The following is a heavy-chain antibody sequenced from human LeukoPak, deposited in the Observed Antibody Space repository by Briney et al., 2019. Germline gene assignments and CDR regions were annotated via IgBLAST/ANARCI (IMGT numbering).Heavy chain of an antibody. V-gene: IGHV4-34*01. CDR3: TRGAYDSSGFYYHNAFDI. CDR1: NDSFSGYY. D-gene: IGHD3-22*01. Sequence: SETLSLTCAVSNDSFSGYYWNRIRQPPGKGLEWIGEINHSGSTNYNPSLKSRVTMSVDTSKSQFSLRLSSVTAADTAVYYCTRGAYDSSGFYYHNAFDIWGQGTMVTVSS. J-gene: IGHJ3*02. CDR2: INHSGST.